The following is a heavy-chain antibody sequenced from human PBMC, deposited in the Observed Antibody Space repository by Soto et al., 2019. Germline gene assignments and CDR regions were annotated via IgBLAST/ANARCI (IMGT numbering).Heavy chain of an antibody. Sequence: GASVKVSCKVSGYTLTELSMHWVRQAPGKGLEWMGGFDPEDGETIYAQKFQGRVTMTKATSTSTAYMELRSLRSDDTAVYYCARVREYSGYDTLGYWGQGTLVT. CDR1: GYTLTELS. CDR2: FDPEDGET. D-gene: IGHD5-12*01. J-gene: IGHJ4*02. CDR3: ARVREYSGYDTLGY. V-gene: IGHV1-24*01.